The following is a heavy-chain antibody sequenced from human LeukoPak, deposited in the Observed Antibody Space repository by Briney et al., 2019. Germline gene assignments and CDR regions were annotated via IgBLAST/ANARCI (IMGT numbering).Heavy chain of an antibody. CDR2: INWNGGST. D-gene: IGHD4-17*01. CDR1: GFTFDDYG. Sequence: GGFLRLSCAASGFTFDDYGMSGVRQAPGKGLEWVFGINWNGGSTGYADSVKGRFIISRDNAKNSLYLQMNSLRAEDTALYHCARKPTVTTDWYFDLWGRGTLVTVSS. V-gene: IGHV3-20*01. J-gene: IGHJ2*01. CDR3: ARKPTVTTDWYFDL.